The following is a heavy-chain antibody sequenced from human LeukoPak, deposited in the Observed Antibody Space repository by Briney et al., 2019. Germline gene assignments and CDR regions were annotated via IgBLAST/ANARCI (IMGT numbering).Heavy chain of an antibody. Sequence: PGGSLSLSCAASGLTVSSYMSWVRQAPGKGLEWVSVIYSGGSIYYADSVKGRFTISRDKSKNTLYLQMNSLRAEDTAVYYCARPPYGGVDYWGQGTLVTVSS. V-gene: IGHV3-66*04. D-gene: IGHD4-23*01. CDR1: GLTVSSY. CDR3: ARPPYGGVDY. CDR2: IYSGGSI. J-gene: IGHJ4*02.